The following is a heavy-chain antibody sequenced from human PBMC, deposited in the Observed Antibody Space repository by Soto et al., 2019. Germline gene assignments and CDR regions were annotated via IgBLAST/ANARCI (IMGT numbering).Heavy chain of an antibody. Sequence: GGSLRLSCAASGFTFSLYAMHWVRQAPGKGLEYVSAINPNGDRTYYANSVKGRFTISRDNSKSTLYLQMGSLRVEDMAVYYCARGPFPHPYSSGWYRNWFDPWGQGTLVTVSS. CDR1: GFTFSLYA. CDR3: ARGPFPHPYSSGWYRNWFDP. D-gene: IGHD6-19*01. V-gene: IGHV3-64*01. CDR2: INPNGDRT. J-gene: IGHJ5*02.